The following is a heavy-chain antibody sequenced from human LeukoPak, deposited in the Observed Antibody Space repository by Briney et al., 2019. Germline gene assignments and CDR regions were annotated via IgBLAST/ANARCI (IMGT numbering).Heavy chain of an antibody. CDR2: IYYSGST. V-gene: IGHV4-59*01. Sequence: SETLSLTCTVSGGSISDYYWNWIRQPPGKGLEWIGYIYYSGSTTYNPSLKSRVTMSVDTAKNQFSLKLRSVTAADTAVYYCARGDFCSSTNCYLRPMDVWGKGTTVTVSS. J-gene: IGHJ6*03. CDR3: ARGDFCSSTNCYLRPMDV. CDR1: GGSISDYY. D-gene: IGHD2-2*01.